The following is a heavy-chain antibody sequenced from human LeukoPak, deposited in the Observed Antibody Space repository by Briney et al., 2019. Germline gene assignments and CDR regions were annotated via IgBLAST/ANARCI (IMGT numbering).Heavy chain of an antibody. D-gene: IGHD4-17*01. J-gene: IGHJ6*03. CDR3: ARESTVTTGPLYYYYYMDV. V-gene: IGHV3-21*01. CDR2: ISSGSSYI. Sequence: GGSLRLSCAASGFTFSSYSMNWVRQAPGKGLEWVSSISSGSSYIYYADSVKGRFTISRDNAKNSLYLQMNSLRAEDTAVYYCARESTVTTGPLYYYYYMDVWGKGTTVTVSS. CDR1: GFTFSSYS.